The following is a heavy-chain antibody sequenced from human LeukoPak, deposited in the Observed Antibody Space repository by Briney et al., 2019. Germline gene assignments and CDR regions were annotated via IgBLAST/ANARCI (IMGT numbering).Heavy chain of an antibody. D-gene: IGHD4-17*01. Sequence: GGSLRLSCAASGFTFSGSTMHWVRQASGKGLEWVGRIRSKANSYATAYAASVKGRFTISRDDSKNTAFLQMNSLKAEDTAVYYCASQSYGDYFDYWGQGTLVTVSS. J-gene: IGHJ4*02. CDR2: IRSKANSYAT. V-gene: IGHV3-73*01. CDR1: GFTFSGST. CDR3: ASQSYGDYFDY.